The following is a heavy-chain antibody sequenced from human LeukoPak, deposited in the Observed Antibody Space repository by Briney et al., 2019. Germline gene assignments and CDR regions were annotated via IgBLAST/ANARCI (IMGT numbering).Heavy chain of an antibody. V-gene: IGHV4-34*01. Sequence: SETLSLTFAVYGESFSGYFWTWIRQPPGKGLEWIGEINHSGIINYNPFLKSRVTISVDTSKNQFSLKVTSLTAADTAVYYCARAPGTVAIDYWGQGTLVTVSS. CDR3: ARAPGTVAIDY. D-gene: IGHD5-12*01. J-gene: IGHJ4*02. CDR1: GESFSGYF. CDR2: INHSGII.